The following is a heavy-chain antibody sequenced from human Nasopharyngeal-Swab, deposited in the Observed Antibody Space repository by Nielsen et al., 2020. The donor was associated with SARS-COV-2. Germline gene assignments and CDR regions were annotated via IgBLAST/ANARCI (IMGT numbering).Heavy chain of an antibody. CDR1: GFPFSSYA. Sequence: GESLKLSCAASGFPFSSYAMHLVRQAPGKGLEWVSGISGSGGSTYYADSVKGRFTISRDNSKNTLYLQMNSLRAEDTAVYYCAKERVEQGAFDIWGQGTMVTVSS. D-gene: IGHD1/OR15-1a*01. J-gene: IGHJ3*02. V-gene: IGHV3-23*01. CDR3: AKERVEQGAFDI. CDR2: ISGSGGST.